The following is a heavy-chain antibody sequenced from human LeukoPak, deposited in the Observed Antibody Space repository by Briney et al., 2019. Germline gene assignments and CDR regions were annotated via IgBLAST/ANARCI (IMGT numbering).Heavy chain of an antibody. CDR3: ARVSPPARSAFDI. J-gene: IGHJ3*02. CDR2: IKQDGSEK. Sequence: GGSLRLSCAASGFTFSSYWMSWVRQAPGKGLEWVANIKQDGSEKYYVDSVKGRFTISRDNAKNSLYLQMNSLGAEDTAVYYCARVSPPARSAFDIWGQGTMVTVSS. CDR1: GFTFSSYW. V-gene: IGHV3-7*01.